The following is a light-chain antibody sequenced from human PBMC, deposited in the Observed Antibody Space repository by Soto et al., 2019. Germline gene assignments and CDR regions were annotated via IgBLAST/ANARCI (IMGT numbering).Light chain of an antibody. CDR1: QSISTN. Sequence: ETVMTQTPATLSVSPGDRATLSCRASQSISTNLAWYQQKPGQAPRLLIYDASTRATGIPARFSGSGSGTDFTLTISRLEPEDFAVYYCQQYGSSPPTFGQGTKVDIK. V-gene: IGKV3-20*01. CDR2: DAS. CDR3: QQYGSSPPT. J-gene: IGKJ1*01.